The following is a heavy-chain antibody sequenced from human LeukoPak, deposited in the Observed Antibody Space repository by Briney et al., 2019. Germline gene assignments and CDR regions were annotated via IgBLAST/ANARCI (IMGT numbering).Heavy chain of an antibody. Sequence: GGSLRLSCAASGFTFSSYEMNWVRQAPGKGLEWVSYISSSGSTIYYADSVKGRFTISRDNAKNSLYLQMNSLRAEDTAVYYCAREAPRLDAFDIWGQGTMVTVSS. D-gene: IGHD1-1*01. CDR1: GFTFSSYE. J-gene: IGHJ3*02. CDR3: AREAPRLDAFDI. V-gene: IGHV3-48*03. CDR2: ISSSGSTI.